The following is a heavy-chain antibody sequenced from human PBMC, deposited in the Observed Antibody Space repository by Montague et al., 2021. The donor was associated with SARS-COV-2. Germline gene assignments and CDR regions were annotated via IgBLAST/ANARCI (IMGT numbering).Heavy chain of an antibody. V-gene: IGHV4-59*01. J-gene: IGHJ5*02. D-gene: IGHD5-24*01. CDR1: GGSINSSV. CDR3: AREDRWNWSDP. CDR2: IYYRGST. Sequence: SETLSLTCTVSGGSINSSVWSWIRQPQGKGLELVGYIYYRGSTNYNPSLETRVTISFDPSKNQFSLKLSSVTAADTAVYYCAREDRWNWSDPWGQGTLVIVSS.